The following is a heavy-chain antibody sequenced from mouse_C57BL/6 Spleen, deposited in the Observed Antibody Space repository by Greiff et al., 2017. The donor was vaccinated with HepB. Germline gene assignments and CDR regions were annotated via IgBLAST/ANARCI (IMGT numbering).Heavy chain of an antibody. CDR1: GFSLTSYG. V-gene: IGHV2-5*01. J-gene: IGHJ4*01. CDR3: AKNDGNSYYYAMDY. Sequence: VQLVESGPGLVQPSQSLSITCTVSGFSLTSYGVHWVRQSPGKGLEWLGVIWRGGSTDYNAAFMSRLSITKDNSKSQVFFKMNSLQADDTAIYYCAKNDGNSYYYAMDYWGQGTSVTVSS. D-gene: IGHD2-1*01. CDR2: IWRGGST.